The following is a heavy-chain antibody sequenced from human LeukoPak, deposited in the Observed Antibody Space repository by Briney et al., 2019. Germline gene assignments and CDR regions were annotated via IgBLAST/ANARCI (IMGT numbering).Heavy chain of an antibody. J-gene: IGHJ4*02. CDR1: GFSFSSYA. CDR3: ARWRGSGNYYDY. CDR2: INTSGGGT. V-gene: IGHV3-64*01. Sequence: GGSLRRSCTASGFSFSSYAMCWVRQAPGKGLEYVSAINTSGGGTYYANSMKGRFSISRDNSKNTLYLQMGSLRAEDMAVYYCARWRGSGNYYDYWGQGALVSVSS. D-gene: IGHD3-10*01.